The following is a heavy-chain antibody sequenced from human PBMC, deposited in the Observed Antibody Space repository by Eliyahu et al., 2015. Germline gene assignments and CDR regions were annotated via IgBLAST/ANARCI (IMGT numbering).Heavy chain of an antibody. V-gene: IGHV3-30*18. J-gene: IGHJ3*02. CDR3: AKEHEEVFVLVAVTYDTFDM. CDR1: GFIFSXYG. Sequence: QVQVAESGGGXVQPGXSLRLSCVASGFIFSXYGXHGVRQAPGKGLEWVAMISYDGSSRKYADSVKGRFTISRDNDRGTLSLQMNNLRPDDTAVYYCAKEHEEVFVLVAVTYDTFDMWGQGTMVTVSS. CDR2: ISYDGSSR. D-gene: IGHD3/OR15-3a*01.